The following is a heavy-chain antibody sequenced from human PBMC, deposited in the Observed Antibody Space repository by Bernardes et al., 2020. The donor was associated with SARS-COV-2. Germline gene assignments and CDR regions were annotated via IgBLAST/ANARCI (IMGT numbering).Heavy chain of an antibody. J-gene: IGHJ4*02. Sequence: GGSLRLSCGASGFTLDMFAVSWVRQAPGKGLEWVSGVSATGDTYYAASAKGRFTISRDTSKNILFLQMNNLRAEDTAVYYCAKDYCGGDCDFFDYWGQGTGVTVSS. CDR2: VSATGDT. D-gene: IGHD2-21*02. CDR1: GFTLDMFA. CDR3: AKDYCGGDCDFFDY. V-gene: IGHV3-23*01.